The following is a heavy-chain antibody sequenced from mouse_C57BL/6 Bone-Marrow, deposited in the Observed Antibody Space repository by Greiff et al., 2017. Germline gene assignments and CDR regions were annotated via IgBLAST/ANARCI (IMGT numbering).Heavy chain of an antibody. V-gene: IGHV1-81*01. CDR3: ARREDDYYRADY. D-gene: IGHD2-3*01. Sequence: VQLQQSGAELARPGASVKLSCKASGYTFTSYGISWVKQRTGQGLEWIGEIYPRSGNTYYNEKFKGKATLTADKSSSTAYMELRSLTSEDSAVYFCARREDDYYRADYWGQGTTLTVSS. CDR2: IYPRSGNT. J-gene: IGHJ2*01. CDR1: GYTFTSYG.